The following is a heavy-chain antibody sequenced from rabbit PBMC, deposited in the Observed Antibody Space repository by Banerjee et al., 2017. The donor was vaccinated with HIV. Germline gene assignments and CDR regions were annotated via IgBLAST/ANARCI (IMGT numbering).Heavy chain of an antibody. V-gene: IGHV1S40*01. CDR3: ARGSSYYTYFNL. CDR1: GFSFSNGYY. D-gene: IGHD8-1*01. CDR2: IYVTSSGIT. Sequence: QSLEESGGDLVKPGASLTLTCTASGFSFSNGYYMCWVRQAPGKGLEWIACIYVTSSGITYYASWAKGRFTISKTSSTTVTLQMTSLTAADTATYFCARGSSYYTYFNLWGPGTLVTVS. J-gene: IGHJ4*01.